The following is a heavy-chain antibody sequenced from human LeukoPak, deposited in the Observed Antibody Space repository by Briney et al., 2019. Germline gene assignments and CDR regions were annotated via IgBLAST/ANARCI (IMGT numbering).Heavy chain of an antibody. J-gene: IGHJ3*02. D-gene: IGHD1-14*01. V-gene: IGHV3-30*02. CDR1: GFTFISYG. CDR2: IRYDGSNK. CDR3: ANGPGPAFDI. Sequence: QSGGSLRLSCAASGFTFISYGMHWVRQAPGKGLEWVAFIRYDGSNKYYADSVKGRFTISRDNSKNTLYLQMNSLRAEGTAVYYCANGPGPAFDIWGQGTMVTVSS.